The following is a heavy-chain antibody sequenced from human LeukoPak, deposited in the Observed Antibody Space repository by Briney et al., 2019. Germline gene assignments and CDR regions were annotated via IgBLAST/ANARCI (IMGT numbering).Heavy chain of an antibody. Sequence: ASVKVSCKASGYTFTGYYMHWVRQAPGQGLEWMGWINPNSGGTNYAQKFQGRVTMTRDTSISTAYMELSRLRSVDTAVYFCARGGGYCSSTSCSWFDPWGQGTLVTVSS. J-gene: IGHJ5*02. CDR2: INPNSGGT. CDR1: GYTFTGYY. V-gene: IGHV1-2*02. D-gene: IGHD2-2*01. CDR3: ARGGGYCSSTSCSWFDP.